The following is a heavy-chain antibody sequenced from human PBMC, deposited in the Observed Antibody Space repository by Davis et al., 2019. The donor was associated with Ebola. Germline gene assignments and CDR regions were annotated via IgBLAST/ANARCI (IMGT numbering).Heavy chain of an antibody. Sequence: AASVKVSCKASGYTFTSYDINWVRQAPGQGLEWMGGIIPIFGTANYAQKFQGRVTITADESTSTAYMELSSLRSEDTAVYYCARENYYYYYGMDVWGQGTTVTVSS. J-gene: IGHJ6*02. V-gene: IGHV1-69*13. CDR2: IIPIFGTA. CDR3: ARENYYYYYGMDV. CDR1: GYTFTSYD.